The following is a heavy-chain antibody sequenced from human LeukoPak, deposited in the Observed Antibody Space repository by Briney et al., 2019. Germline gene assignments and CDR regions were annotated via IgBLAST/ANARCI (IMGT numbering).Heavy chain of an antibody. CDR1: GYTFTNYD. D-gene: IGHD2-2*01. V-gene: IGHV1-8*01. CDR2: MNPNSGNT. CDR3: ARALRYCSTTSCQYYFDY. J-gene: IGHJ4*02. Sequence: ASVKVSCKASGYTFTNYDINCVRQAAGQGLEWMGWMNPNSGNTGYAQKFQGRVTITRNNSISTAYMELSSLKSEDTAVYYCARALRYCSTTSCQYYFDYWGQGTLVTVSS.